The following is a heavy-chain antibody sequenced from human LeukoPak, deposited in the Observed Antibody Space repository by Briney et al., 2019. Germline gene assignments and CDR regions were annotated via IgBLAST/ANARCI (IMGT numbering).Heavy chain of an antibody. CDR3: ARLVWDCSGGSCYFHFDY. Sequence: SETLSLTCTVSGGSISSSSYYWGWIRQPPGKGLEWIGSIYYSGSTYYNPSLKSRVTISVDTSKNQFSLKLSSVTAADTAVYYCARLVWDCSGGSCYFHFDYWGQGTLVTVS. V-gene: IGHV4-39*01. CDR2: IYYSGST. D-gene: IGHD2-15*01. CDR1: GGSISSSSYY. J-gene: IGHJ4*02.